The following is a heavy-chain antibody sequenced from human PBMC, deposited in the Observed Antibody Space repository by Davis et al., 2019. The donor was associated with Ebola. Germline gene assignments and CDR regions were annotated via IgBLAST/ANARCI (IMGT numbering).Heavy chain of an antibody. D-gene: IGHD5-18*01. J-gene: IGHJ4*02. CDR2: IIPILGIA. CDR1: GGTFSSYA. V-gene: IGHV1-69*04. CDR3: ARDLGGIQLQAVDDY. Sequence: SVKVSCKASGGTFSSYAISWVRQAPGQGLEWMGRIIPILGIANYAQKFQGRVTITADKSTSTAYMELSSLRSEDTAVYYCARDLGGIQLQAVDDYWGQGTLVTVSS.